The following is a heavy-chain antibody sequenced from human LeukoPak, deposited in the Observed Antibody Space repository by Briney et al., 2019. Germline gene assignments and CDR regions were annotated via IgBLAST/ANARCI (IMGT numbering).Heavy chain of an antibody. V-gene: IGHV4-59*08. CDR2: IYYRGST. J-gene: IGHJ3*02. D-gene: IGHD5-18*01. Sequence: SETLSLTCTVSGGSISSYYWSWIRQPPGKGLEWIGYIYYRGSTNYNPSLKSRVTMSVDTSKNQFSLKLSSVTAADTAVYYCARRRYSFDAFDIWGQGTMVTVSS. CDR3: ARRRYSFDAFDI. CDR1: GGSISSYY.